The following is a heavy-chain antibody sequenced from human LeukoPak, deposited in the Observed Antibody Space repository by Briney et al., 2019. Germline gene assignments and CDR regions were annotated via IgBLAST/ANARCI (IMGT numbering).Heavy chain of an antibody. CDR2: INPNSGGT. V-gene: IGHV1-2*02. J-gene: IGHJ4*02. CDR3: ARVAYTSSWSNFDY. CDR1: GYTFTGYY. D-gene: IGHD6-13*01. Sequence: ASVKVSCKASGYTFTGYYMHWVRQAPGQGLEWMGWINPNSGGTNYAQKFQGRVTMTRDTSISTAYMELSSLTSDDTAVYYCARVAYTSSWSNFDYWGQGTLVTVST.